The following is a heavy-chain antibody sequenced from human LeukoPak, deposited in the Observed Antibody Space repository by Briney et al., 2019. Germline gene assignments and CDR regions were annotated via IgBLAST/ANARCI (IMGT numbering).Heavy chain of an antibody. J-gene: IGHJ4*02. D-gene: IGHD3-22*01. Sequence: GESLKISCAASGFTFSNAWMTWVRQAPGKGLEWVGRIKSKTDGGTTDYAAPVKGRFTISRDDSKNTLYLQMNSLKTEDTAVYYCTTDLDYYDSSGYYSQSDFDYWGQGTLVTVSS. CDR2: IKSKTDGGTT. CDR3: TTDLDYYDSSGYYSQSDFDY. V-gene: IGHV3-15*01. CDR1: GFTFSNAW.